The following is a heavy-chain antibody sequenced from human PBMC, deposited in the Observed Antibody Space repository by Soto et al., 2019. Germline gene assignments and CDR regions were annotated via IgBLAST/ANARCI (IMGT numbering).Heavy chain of an antibody. CDR2: IIPIFGTA. D-gene: IGHD2-15*01. CDR1: GGTFSSYA. Sequence: QVQLVQSGAEVKKPGSSVKVSCKASGGTFSSYAISWVRQAPGQGLEWMGGIIPIFGTANYEQKFQGRVTITADESTSTAYMEMSSLRSEDTAVYYCARDLEADCSGGSCYSFDYWGQGTLVTVSS. V-gene: IGHV1-69*12. J-gene: IGHJ4*02. CDR3: ARDLEADCSGGSCYSFDY.